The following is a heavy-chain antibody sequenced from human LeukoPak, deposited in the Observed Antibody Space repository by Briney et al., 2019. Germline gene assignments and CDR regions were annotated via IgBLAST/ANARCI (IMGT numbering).Heavy chain of an antibody. V-gene: IGHV3-48*01. Sequence: PGGSLRLSCAASGFTFSSYNMNWVSQAPGKGLEWVSYITGRSSSIYYADSVKGRFTISRDNAKNSLSLQMISLRAEDTAVYYCAREPTYTGSWFARCDYWGQGTPVTVSS. CDR2: ITGRSSSI. J-gene: IGHJ4*02. D-gene: IGHD6-13*01. CDR1: GFTFSSYN. CDR3: AREPTYTGSWFARCDY.